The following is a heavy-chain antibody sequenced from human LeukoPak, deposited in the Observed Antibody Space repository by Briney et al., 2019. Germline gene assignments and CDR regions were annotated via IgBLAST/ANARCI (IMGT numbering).Heavy chain of an antibody. CDR3: ARGGGSGSYYNPWDY. CDR1: GYTFTYYY. CDR2: INPNSGGT. V-gene: IGHV1-2*02. J-gene: IGHJ4*02. Sequence: ASVKVSCKASGYTFTYYYMHWVRQAPGQGLEWMGWINPNSGGTNYAQKFQGRVTMTRDTSISTAYMELSRLRSDDTAVYYCARGGGSGSYYNPWDYWGQGTLVTVSS. D-gene: IGHD3-10*01.